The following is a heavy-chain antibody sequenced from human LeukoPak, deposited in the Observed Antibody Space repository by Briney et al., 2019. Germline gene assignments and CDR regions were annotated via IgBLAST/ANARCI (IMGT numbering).Heavy chain of an antibody. CDR1: GGHFSGYY. V-gene: IGHV4-34*01. CDR2: INHSGST. J-gene: IGHJ6*03. CDR3: ARGRHDITMIVVVMTSVSYYLDV. D-gene: IGHD3-22*01. Sequence: KASETLSLTCAVYGGHFSGYYWSWIRQPPGKGLERIGKINHSGSTYYNPSLKSRLTISVDTSKNQFSLKLRSVTAADTAVYYCARGRHDITMIVVVMTSVSYYLDVWGKGTTVTVS.